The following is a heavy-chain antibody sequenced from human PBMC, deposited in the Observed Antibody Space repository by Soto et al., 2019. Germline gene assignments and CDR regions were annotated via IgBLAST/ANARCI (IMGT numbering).Heavy chain of an antibody. CDR2: ISAYNGNT. CDR3: ARARPFLRGGRAWGMGG. D-gene: IGHD7-27*01. V-gene: IGHV1-18*01. Sequence: ASVKVSCKASGYTFTTYGISWVRQAPGQGLEWMGWISAYNGNTNYAQKVQGRVTMTTDTSTSTAYMELRSLRSDDTAVYYCARARPFLRGGRAWGMGGWGQGTRVTVAS. CDR1: GYTFTTYG. J-gene: IGHJ6*02.